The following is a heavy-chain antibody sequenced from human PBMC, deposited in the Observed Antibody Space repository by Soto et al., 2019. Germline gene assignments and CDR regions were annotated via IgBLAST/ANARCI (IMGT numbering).Heavy chain of an antibody. CDR3: ARHLAAGDH. CDR2: INPASGST. CDR1: GYTFTHYY. D-gene: IGHD6-13*01. V-gene: IGHV1-46*01. J-gene: IGHJ4*02. Sequence: QMQMVQSGAEVKKPGASVKLSCRTSGYTFTHYYIHWVRQAPGQGLEWLRIINPASGSTNYAQEFQGRVTLTMDTSTTTVYMELSGLRAEDTAIFYCARHLAAGDHWGQGTLVTVSS.